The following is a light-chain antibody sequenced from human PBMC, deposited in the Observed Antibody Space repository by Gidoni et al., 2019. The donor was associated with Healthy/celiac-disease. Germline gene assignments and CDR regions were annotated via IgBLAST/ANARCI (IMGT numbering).Light chain of an antibody. CDR1: SANIGSKT. CDR2: SHN. CDR3: AAWDDSLCRV. Sequence: QCVLTKPPSASGTPGQRVTIACSGSSANIGSKTVNWYQPLPGKAPKLLINSHNQRPSWVPDRFFGSKSGTAASRAISGFHSEDESVYYCAAWDDSLCRVFGGGTKLTVL. V-gene: IGLV1-44*01. J-gene: IGLJ3*02.